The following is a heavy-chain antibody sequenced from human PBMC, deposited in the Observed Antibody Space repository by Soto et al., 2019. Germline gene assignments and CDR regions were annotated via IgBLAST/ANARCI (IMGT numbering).Heavy chain of an antibody. J-gene: IGHJ4*02. CDR3: AHRGYSSGGLYFDY. Sequence: QITLKESGPTLVKPTQTLTLTCTFSGFSLSTSGVGVGWIRQPPGKALEWLALIYWDDDKRYSPSLKSRLTITNDTSTNQLVLTMTNMDPVATATHYCAHRGYSSGGLYFDYWGQGTLVTVSS. V-gene: IGHV2-5*02. CDR2: IYWDDDK. CDR1: GFSLSTSGVG. D-gene: IGHD6-19*01.